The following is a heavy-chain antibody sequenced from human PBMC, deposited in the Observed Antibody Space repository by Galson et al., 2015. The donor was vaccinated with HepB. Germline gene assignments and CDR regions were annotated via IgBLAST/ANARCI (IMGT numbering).Heavy chain of an antibody. V-gene: IGHV3-64D*06. CDR3: VKLGY. CDR2: ISSDGGST. J-gene: IGHJ4*02. D-gene: IGHD6-6*01. Sequence: SLRLSCAASGFTFSSSGMHWVRQAPGKGLEYVSSISSDGGSTYYADSVKGRFTMSRDNSKNTLYPQMSSLRDEDTAVYYCVKLGYWGQGTLVTVSS. CDR1: GFTFSSSG.